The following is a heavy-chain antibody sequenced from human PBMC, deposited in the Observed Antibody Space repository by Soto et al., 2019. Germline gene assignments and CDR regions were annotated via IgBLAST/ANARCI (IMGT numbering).Heavy chain of an antibody. J-gene: IGHJ3*02. V-gene: IGHV1-69*12. D-gene: IGHD3-22*01. CDR1: GGTFSSYA. Sequence: QVQLVQSGAEVKKPGSSVKVSCKASGGTFSSYAISWVRQAPGQGLEWMGGIIPIFGTANYAQKFQGRVTITADESTSTAYMELSSLRSEDTAVYYCARAEGIDYLVVVTYYAFDIWGQGTMVTVSS. CDR2: IIPIFGTA. CDR3: ARAEGIDYLVVVTYYAFDI.